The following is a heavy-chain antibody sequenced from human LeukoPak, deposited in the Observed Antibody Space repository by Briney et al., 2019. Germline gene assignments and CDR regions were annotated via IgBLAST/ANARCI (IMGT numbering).Heavy chain of an antibody. CDR2: IYYSGST. V-gene: IGHV4-30-4*08. CDR1: GGSISSGDYY. D-gene: IGHD1-26*01. CDR3: ARDRASTRSGSYFDY. J-gene: IGHJ4*02. Sequence: PSQTLSLTCTVSGGSISSGDYYWSWIRQPPGKGLEWIGYIYYSGSTYYNPSLKSRFTISVDTSKNQFSPKLSSVTATDTAVYYCARDRASTRSGSYFDYCGQGNLVTVSS.